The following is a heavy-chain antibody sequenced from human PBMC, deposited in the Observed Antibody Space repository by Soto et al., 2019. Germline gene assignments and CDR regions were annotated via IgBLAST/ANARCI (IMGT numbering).Heavy chain of an antibody. J-gene: IGHJ4*02. CDR2: IYYSGST. CDR1: GGSISSYY. D-gene: IGHD5-18*01. V-gene: IGHV4-59*01. CDR3: ARGDTYFDY. Sequence: PSETLSLTCTVSGGSISSYYWSWIRQPPGKGLEWIGYIYYSGSTNYNPSPKSRVTISVDTSKNQFSLKLTSVTAADTAVYYCARGDTYFDYWGQGTLVTVSS.